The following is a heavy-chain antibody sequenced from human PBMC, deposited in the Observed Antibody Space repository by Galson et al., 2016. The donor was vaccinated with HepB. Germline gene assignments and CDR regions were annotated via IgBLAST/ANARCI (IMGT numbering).Heavy chain of an antibody. CDR3: VPSSFDY. J-gene: IGHJ4*02. CDR1: EFTINDYV. V-gene: IGHV3-43*01. D-gene: IGHD3-10*01. CDR2: IGLDGTAT. Sequence: LRLSCAASEFTINDYVMHWVRQVPGRGLEWVSLIGLDGTATYYADSVKGRFTISRDIIKNSLYLQMNTLRPEDTALYYCVPSSFDYWGRGTLVTVSS.